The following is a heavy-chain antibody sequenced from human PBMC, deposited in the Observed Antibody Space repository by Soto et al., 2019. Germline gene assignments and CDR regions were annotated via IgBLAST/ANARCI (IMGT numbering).Heavy chain of an antibody. CDR1: GFTFSSYW. CDR3: ARAGASIVATDFDY. D-gene: IGHD5-12*01. V-gene: IGHV3-7*01. J-gene: IGHJ4*02. Sequence: GGSLRLSCAASGFTFSSYWMSWVRQAPGKGLEWVANIKQDGSEKYYVDSVKGRFTISRDNAKNSLYLQMNSLRAEDTAVYYCARAGASIVATDFDYWGQGTLVTVSS. CDR2: IKQDGSEK.